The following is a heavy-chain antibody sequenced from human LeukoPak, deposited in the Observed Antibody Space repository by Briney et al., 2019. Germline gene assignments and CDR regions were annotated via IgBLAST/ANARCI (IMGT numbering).Heavy chain of an antibody. CDR1: GGTFGSFA. J-gene: IGHJ4*02. CDR2: IIPMFGTA. V-gene: IGHV1-69*06. Sequence: GSSVKVSCKASGGTFGSFAISWVRQAPGQGLEWMGGIIPMFGTANYAQKFQGRVTITADKSTSTAYMELSSLRSEDTAVYYCARSNCSGGSCYTLYYGYSYEPFDYWGRGTLVTVSS. CDR3: ARSNCSGGSCYTLYYGYSYEPFDY. D-gene: IGHD2-15*01.